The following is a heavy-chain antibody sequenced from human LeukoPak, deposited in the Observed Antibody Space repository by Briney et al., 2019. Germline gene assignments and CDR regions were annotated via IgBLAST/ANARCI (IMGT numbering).Heavy chain of an antibody. D-gene: IGHD2-15*01. Sequence: GGSLRLSCAASGFTFSSYGMHWVRQAPGKGLDWVAAIWYDGSIQYYAGSVKGRFTISRDNSKNTLYLQMDSLRAEDTAVYYCARAGYCSGGSCYGSDYWGQGTLVSVAS. V-gene: IGHV3-33*01. CDR1: GFTFSSYG. CDR3: ARAGYCSGGSCYGSDY. J-gene: IGHJ4*02. CDR2: IWYDGSIQ.